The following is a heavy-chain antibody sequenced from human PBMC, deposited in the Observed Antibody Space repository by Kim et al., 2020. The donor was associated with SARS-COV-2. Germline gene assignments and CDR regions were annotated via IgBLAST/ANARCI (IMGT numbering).Heavy chain of an antibody. J-gene: IGHJ6*02. V-gene: IGHV1-46*01. CDR2: INPSGGST. CDR3: ARDMVRGVMPPHYYYYGMDV. D-gene: IGHD3-10*01. Sequence: ASVKVSCKASGYTFTSYYMHWVRQAPGQGLEWMGIINPSGGSTSYAQKFQGRVTMTRDTSTSTVYMELSSLRSEDTAVYYCARDMVRGVMPPHYYYYGMDVWGQGTTVTVSS. CDR1: GYTFTSYY.